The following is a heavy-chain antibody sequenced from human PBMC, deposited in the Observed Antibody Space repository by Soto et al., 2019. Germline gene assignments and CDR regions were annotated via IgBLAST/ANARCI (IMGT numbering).Heavy chain of an antibody. D-gene: IGHD3-22*01. J-gene: IGHJ4*02. Sequence: SETLSLTCTVSGGSVSSGSYYWSWIRQPPGKGLEWIGYIYYSGSTNYNPSLKSRVTISVDTSKNQFSLKLSSVTAADTAVYYCARDPSITMISAGVAVWGQGTLVTVSS. CDR2: IYYSGST. CDR3: ARDPSITMISAGVAV. V-gene: IGHV4-61*01. CDR1: GGSVSSGSYY.